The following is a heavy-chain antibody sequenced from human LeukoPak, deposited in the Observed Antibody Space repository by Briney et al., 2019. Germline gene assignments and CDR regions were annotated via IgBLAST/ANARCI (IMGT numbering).Heavy chain of an antibody. D-gene: IGHD4-17*01. CDR3: ARLLLYGDYAYMDV. J-gene: IGHJ6*03. CDR1: GGSISSYY. CDR2: IYTSGST. V-gene: IGHV4-4*07. Sequence: TSETLSLTCTVSGGSISSYYWSWIRQPAGKRLEWIGHIYTSGSTNYNPSLKSRVTMSVGTSKNQFSLKLSSVTAADTAVYYCARLLLYGDYAYMDVWGKGTTVTVSS.